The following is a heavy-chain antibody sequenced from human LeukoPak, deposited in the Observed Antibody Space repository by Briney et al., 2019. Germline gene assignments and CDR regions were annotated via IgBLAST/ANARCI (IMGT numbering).Heavy chain of an antibody. V-gene: IGHV4-31*03. Sequence: SETLSLTCTVSGGSISSGGYYWSWIRQHPGKGLEWIGDIYYSGSTYYNPSLKSRVTISVDTFKNQFSLKLSSVTAADTAVYYCARAMTVAATPNWFDPWGQGTLVTVSS. D-gene: IGHD2-15*01. CDR2: IYYSGST. J-gene: IGHJ5*02. CDR3: ARAMTVAATPNWFDP. CDR1: GGSISSGGYY.